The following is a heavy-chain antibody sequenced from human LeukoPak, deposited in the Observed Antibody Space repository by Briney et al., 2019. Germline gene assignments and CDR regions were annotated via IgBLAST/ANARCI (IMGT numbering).Heavy chain of an antibody. J-gene: IGHJ2*01. V-gene: IGHV4-39*07. CDR3: ARLGFDWYFDL. Sequence: SETLSLTCTVSGGSISSSSYYWGWIRQPPGKGLEWIGSIYYSGSTYYNPSLKSRVTISVDTSKNQFSLKLSSVTAADTAVYYCARLGFDWYFDLWGRGTLATVSS. CDR2: IYYSGST. D-gene: IGHD3-16*01. CDR1: GGSISSSSYY.